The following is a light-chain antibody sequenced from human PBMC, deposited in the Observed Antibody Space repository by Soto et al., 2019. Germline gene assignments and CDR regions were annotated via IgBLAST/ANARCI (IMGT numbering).Light chain of an antibody. J-gene: IGKJ1*01. Sequence: DIQMTQSPSSLSASVGDRVTITCRASQTVSSYLNWYQHKPGRAPKVLIYAASSLQTGVPSGFSGRGSGTAFSLPIISLQPEDFSTDYCQQTCSTLGTFGQGTKVEIK. CDR3: QQTCSTLGT. V-gene: IGKV1-39*01. CDR2: AAS. CDR1: QTVSSY.